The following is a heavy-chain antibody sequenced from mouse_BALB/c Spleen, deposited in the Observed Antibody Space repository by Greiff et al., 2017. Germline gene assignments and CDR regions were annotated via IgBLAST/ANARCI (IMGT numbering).Heavy chain of an antibody. J-gene: IGHJ2*01. Sequence: VQLQESGPGLVAPSQSLSITCTVSGFSLTSYDISWIRQPPGKGLEWLGVIWTGGGTNYNSAFMSRLSISKDNSKSQVFLKMNSLQTDDTAIYYCVRDGNYDYFDYWGQGTTLTVSS. CDR2: IWTGGGT. D-gene: IGHD2-1*01. CDR3: VRDGNYDYFDY. CDR1: GFSLTSYD. V-gene: IGHV2-9-2*01.